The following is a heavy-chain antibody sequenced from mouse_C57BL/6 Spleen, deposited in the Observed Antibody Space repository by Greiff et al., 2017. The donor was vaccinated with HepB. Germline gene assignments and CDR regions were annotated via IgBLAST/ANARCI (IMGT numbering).Heavy chain of an antibody. Sequence: VKLQQPGAELVRPGTSVKLSCKASGYTFTSYWMHWVKQRPGQGLEWIGVIDPSDSYTNYNQKFKGKATLTVDTSSSTAYMQLSSLTSEDSAVYYCARSPYGNYEAWFAYWGQGTLVTVSA. V-gene: IGHV1-59*01. CDR3: ARSPYGNYEAWFAY. D-gene: IGHD2-1*01. CDR2: IDPSDSYT. J-gene: IGHJ3*01. CDR1: GYTFTSYW.